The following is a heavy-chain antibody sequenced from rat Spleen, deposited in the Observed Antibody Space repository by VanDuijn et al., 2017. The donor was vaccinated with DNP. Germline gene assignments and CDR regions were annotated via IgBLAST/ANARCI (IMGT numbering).Heavy chain of an antibody. Sequence: EVQLVESGGGLVQPGRSLKVSCVVSGFTFNDYAMAWFRQAPGKGLEWVASINTDGSSTYYPDSVKGRFTISRDNAKSTLYLQMYSLRSEDMATYYCVRPDYYDGSYPHYWGQGVMVTVSS. CDR1: GFTFNDYA. CDR3: VRPDYYDGSYPHY. CDR2: INTDGSST. J-gene: IGHJ2*01. D-gene: IGHD1-12*02. V-gene: IGHV5-17*01.